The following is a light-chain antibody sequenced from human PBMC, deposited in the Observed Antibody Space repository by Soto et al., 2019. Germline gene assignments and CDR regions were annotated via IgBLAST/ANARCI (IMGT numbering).Light chain of an antibody. J-gene: IGLJ3*02. CDR1: VLPKKY. Sequence: SSELTQPPSVSVSPGQTARITCSGDVLPKKYAYWYQQRSGQAPVQDIYEDTKRPSGIPERFSASSSGTMAILTISGAQVEDEADYYCYSTESSGIYRGVFGGGTKLTVL. CDR3: YSTESSGIYRGV. V-gene: IGLV3-10*01. CDR2: EDT.